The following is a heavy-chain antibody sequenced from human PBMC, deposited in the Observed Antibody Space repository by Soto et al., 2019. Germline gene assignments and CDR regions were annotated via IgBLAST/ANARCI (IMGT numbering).Heavy chain of an antibody. Sequence: EESLKISCQGSGYTFTNYWIALVRQMPGQGLERMGLIYAGDSDTKYSPSFQGQVTVSVDKSINTAYLHWASLKASDTAMYYCARRGSATDSTGFLWGPTNDFEIWGQAKMVKVS. CDR2: IYAGDSDT. CDR3: ARRGSATDSTGFLWGPTNDFEI. J-gene: IGHJ3*02. D-gene: IGHD3-22*01. CDR1: GYTFTNYW. V-gene: IGHV5-51*01.